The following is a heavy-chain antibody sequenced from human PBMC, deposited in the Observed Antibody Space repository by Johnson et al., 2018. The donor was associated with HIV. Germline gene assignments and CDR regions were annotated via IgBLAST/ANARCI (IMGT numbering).Heavy chain of an antibody. CDR1: GFTFSDYY. Sequence: QVQLVESGGGLVKPGGSLRLSCAASGFTFSDYYMSWIRQAPGKGLEWVSYISSSGSTIYYADSVKGRFTISRDNAKNSVYLEMNSLRAEDTAVYYCARERGYCSVLWKLSEAAFDIWGQGTMVTVSS. J-gene: IGHJ3*02. D-gene: IGHD2-15*01. CDR3: ARERGYCSVLWKLSEAAFDI. CDR2: ISSSGSTI. V-gene: IGHV3-11*04.